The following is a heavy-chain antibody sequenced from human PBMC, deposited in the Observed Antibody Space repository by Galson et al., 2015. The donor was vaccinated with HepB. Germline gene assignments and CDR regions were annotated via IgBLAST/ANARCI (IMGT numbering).Heavy chain of an antibody. CDR3: ARDRVPVAYGYYYRYMDV. V-gene: IGHV1-46*01. CDR2: INPSGGTT. CDR1: GYAFTTYY. Sequence: SVKVSCQASGYAFTTYYMHWVRQAPGQGLAWMGIINPSGGTTTYAQAFRGRVTMTRDTSTSTVYMELSSLTSDDTAVYYCARDRVPVAYGYYYRYMDVWGKGTTVTVSS. D-gene: IGHD2-2*01. J-gene: IGHJ6*03.